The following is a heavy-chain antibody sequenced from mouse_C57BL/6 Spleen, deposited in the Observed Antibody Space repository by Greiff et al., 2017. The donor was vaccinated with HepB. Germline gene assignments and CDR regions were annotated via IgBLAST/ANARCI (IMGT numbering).Heavy chain of an antibody. Sequence: EVQLQESGPVLVKPGPSVKISCKASGFTFTDYYMHWVKQSHGKSLEWIGLVYPYNGGTSYNQKFKGKATLTVDTSSSTAYMELNSLTSEDSAVYYCARSSYGSSYDWYFDVWGTGTTVTVSS. CDR1: GFTFTDYY. CDR2: VYPYNGGT. J-gene: IGHJ1*03. V-gene: IGHV1-36*01. D-gene: IGHD1-1*01. CDR3: ARSSYGSSYDWYFDV.